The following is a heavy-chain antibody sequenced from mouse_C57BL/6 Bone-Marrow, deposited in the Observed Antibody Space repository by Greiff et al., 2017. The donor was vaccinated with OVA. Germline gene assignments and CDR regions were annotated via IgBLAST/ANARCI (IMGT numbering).Heavy chain of an antibody. CDR2: ISDGGSYT. V-gene: IGHV5-4*01. CDR3: AREYDSSGSFAY. J-gene: IGHJ3*01. CDR1: GFTFSSYA. Sequence: EVKVVESGGGLVKPGGSLKLSCAASGFTFSSYAMSWVRQTPEKRLEWVAAISDGGSYTYYPDNVKGRFTISRDNATNNLYLQMSHLKSEDTAMYYCAREYDSSGSFAYWGQGTLVTVSA. D-gene: IGHD3-2*02.